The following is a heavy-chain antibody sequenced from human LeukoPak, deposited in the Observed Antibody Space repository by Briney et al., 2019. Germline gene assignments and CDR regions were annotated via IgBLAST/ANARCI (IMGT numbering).Heavy chain of an antibody. J-gene: IGHJ4*02. V-gene: IGHV3-23*01. D-gene: IGHD6-19*01. CDR3: AKDWRIAVAGRVGYYFDY. CDR2: ISGSGGST. Sequence: GGSLRLPCAASGFTFSSYAMSWVRQAPGKGLEWVSAISGSGGSTYYADSVKGRFTISRDNSKNTLYLQMNSLRAEDTAVYYCAKDWRIAVAGRVGYYFDYWGQGTLVTVSS. CDR1: GFTFSSYA.